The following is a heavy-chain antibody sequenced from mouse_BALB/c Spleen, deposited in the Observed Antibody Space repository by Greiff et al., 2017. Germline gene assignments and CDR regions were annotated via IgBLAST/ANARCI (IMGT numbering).Heavy chain of an antibody. V-gene: IGHV3-6*02. CDR1: GYSITSGYY. D-gene: IGHD2-14*01. Sequence: EVQLQESGPGLVKPSQSLSLTCSVTGYSITSGYYWNWIRQFPGNKLEWMGYISYDGSNNYNPSLKNRISITRDTSKNQFFLKLNSVTTEDTATYYCARGGRYDVGAWFAYWGQGTLVTVSA. J-gene: IGHJ3*01. CDR2: ISYDGSN. CDR3: ARGGRYDVGAWFAY.